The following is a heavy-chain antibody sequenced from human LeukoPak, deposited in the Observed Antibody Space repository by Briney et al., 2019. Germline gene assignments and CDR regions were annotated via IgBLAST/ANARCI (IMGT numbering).Heavy chain of an antibody. J-gene: IGHJ4*02. V-gene: IGHV4-59*08. Sequence: SETLSLTCTVSDGSMGTYYWGWIRQPPGKGLEWIGYIYYSGGTTYNPSLKSRVTVSVDTSRNQFSLKLTSITAADTAVYYCARGRLGRQHASFFDSWGQGTLVIVSS. D-gene: IGHD2-2*01. CDR2: IYYSGGT. CDR1: DGSMGTYY. CDR3: ARGRLGRQHASFFDS.